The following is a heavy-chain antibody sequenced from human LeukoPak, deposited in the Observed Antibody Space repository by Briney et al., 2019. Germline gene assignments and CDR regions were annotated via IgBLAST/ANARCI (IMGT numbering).Heavy chain of an antibody. J-gene: IGHJ4*02. CDR1: GLTVSSNY. CDR2: IYSGGST. Sequence: PGGSLRLSCAASGLTVSSNYMSWVRQAPGKGLEWVSVIYSGGSTYYADSVKGRFTISRDDSKNTLYLQMSSLRAEDTAVYYCARAGWSWYFDYWGQGTLVTVSS. D-gene: IGHD1-26*01. V-gene: IGHV3-66*01. CDR3: ARAGWSWYFDY.